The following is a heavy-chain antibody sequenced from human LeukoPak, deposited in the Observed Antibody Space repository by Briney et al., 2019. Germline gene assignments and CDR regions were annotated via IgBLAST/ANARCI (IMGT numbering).Heavy chain of an antibody. CDR1: GYTFTSYF. CDR3: ARALPHRRLMDTTMEQHWFDP. D-gene: IGHD5-18*01. J-gene: IGHJ5*02. Sequence: ASVKVSCKASGYTFTSYFMHWVRQAPGQGLEWMGLINPSGGSTRYAQKFQGRVTMTRDMSTSTVYMELSSLRSEDTAVYYCARALPHRRLMDTTMEQHWFDPWGQGTLVTVSS. V-gene: IGHV1-46*01. CDR2: INPSGGST.